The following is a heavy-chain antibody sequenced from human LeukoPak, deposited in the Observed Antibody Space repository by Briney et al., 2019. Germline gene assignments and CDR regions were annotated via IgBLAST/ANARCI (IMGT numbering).Heavy chain of an antibody. V-gene: IGHV3-53*01. CDR1: GFTVSSNY. Sequence: PGGSLRLSCAASGFTVSSNYMSWVRQAPGKGLEGVSVIYSGGSTYYADSVKGRFTISRDNSKNTLYLQMNSLRAEDTAVYYCARGGGYDPNLYDYWGQGTLVTVSS. D-gene: IGHD5-12*01. J-gene: IGHJ4*02. CDR2: IYSGGST. CDR3: ARGGGYDPNLYDY.